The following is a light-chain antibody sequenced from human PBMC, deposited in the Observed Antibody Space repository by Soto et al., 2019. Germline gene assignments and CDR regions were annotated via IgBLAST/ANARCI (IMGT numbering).Light chain of an antibody. CDR2: EVR. J-gene: IGLJ1*01. CDR3: SSYTRSSTSYV. CDR1: SSDIGGYDY. V-gene: IGLV2-14*01. Sequence: QSALTQPPSASGSPGQSITISCTGTSSDIGGYDYVSWYQQRPGKAPKLMIYEVRYRPSGVSNRFSGSKSGNTAPMTISGLQAEDEADYYCSSYTRSSTSYVFGTGTKVTVL.